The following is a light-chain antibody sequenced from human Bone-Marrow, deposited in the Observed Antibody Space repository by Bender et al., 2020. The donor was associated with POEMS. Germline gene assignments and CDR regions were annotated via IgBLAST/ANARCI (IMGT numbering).Light chain of an antibody. CDR3: VAWDASLNGWV. Sequence: QSVLTQPPSVSGTPGQRVTISCTGSSSNIGAGYAVHWYQQLPGTAPKLLIYGNTNRPSGVPDRFSGSESGTSASLAITGLQSDDEAIYFCVAWDASLNGWVFGGGTKLTVL. CDR1: SSNIGAGYA. J-gene: IGLJ3*02. CDR2: GNT. V-gene: IGLV1-50*01.